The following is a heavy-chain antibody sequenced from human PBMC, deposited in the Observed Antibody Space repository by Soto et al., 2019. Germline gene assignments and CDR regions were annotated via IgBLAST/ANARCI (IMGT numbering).Heavy chain of an antibody. D-gene: IGHD2-15*01. Sequence: QVQLQQWGAGLLKPSETLSLTCAVYGGSVSGNYWSWIRQPPGKGLEWFGEINHSGSTNYNPSLKSRVTISLDTSKNQFSLKLSSVTAADTGVYYCASLDCGGGSCYFDYWGQGTLVTVSS. CDR2: INHSGST. CDR3: ASLDCGGGSCYFDY. J-gene: IGHJ4*02. V-gene: IGHV4-34*02. CDR1: GGSVSGNY.